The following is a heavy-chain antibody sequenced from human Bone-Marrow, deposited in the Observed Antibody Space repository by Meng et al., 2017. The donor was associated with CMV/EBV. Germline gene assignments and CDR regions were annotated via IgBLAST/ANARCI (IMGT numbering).Heavy chain of an antibody. J-gene: IGHJ5*02. V-gene: IGHV3-30-3*02. CDR2: ISYDGSNK. Sequence: GGSLRLSCAASGFTFSSYAMHWVRQAPGKGLEWVAVISYDGSNKYYADSVKGRFTVSRDNSKNTVYLQMSSLRVEDTAVYYCAKNSRPFGAHWFDPWGQGTLVTVSS. D-gene: IGHD3-16*01. CDR1: GFTFSSYA. CDR3: AKNSRPFGAHWFDP.